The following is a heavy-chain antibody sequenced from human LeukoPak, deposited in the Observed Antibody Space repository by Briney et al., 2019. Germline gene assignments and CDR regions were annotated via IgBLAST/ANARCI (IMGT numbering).Heavy chain of an antibody. CDR2: INPNSGGT. CDR1: GYTFTGYY. V-gene: IGHV1-2*02. J-gene: IGHJ4*02. D-gene: IGHD1-26*01. Sequence: GASVKVSCKASGYTFTGYYMHWVRQAPGQGLEWMGWINPNSGGTNYAQKFQGRVTMARDTSISTAYMELSRLRSDDTAVYYCAGGTKRYSGSYYVYWGQGTLVTVSS. CDR3: AGGTKRYSGSYYVY.